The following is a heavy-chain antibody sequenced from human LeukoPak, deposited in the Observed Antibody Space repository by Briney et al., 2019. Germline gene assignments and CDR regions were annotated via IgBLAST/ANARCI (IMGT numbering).Heavy chain of an antibody. CDR3: ARDTRDYYDSSGYYNY. CDR2: INPNSGGT. V-gene: IGHV1-2*02. CDR1: GYTFTGYY. J-gene: IGHJ4*02. Sequence: ASVKVSCKASGYTFTGYYMHWVRQAPGQGLEWMGWINPNSGGTNYAQKFQGRVTMTRDTSISTAYMELSRLRSDDTAVYYCARDTRDYYDSSGYYNYWGQGTLVTVSS. D-gene: IGHD3-22*01.